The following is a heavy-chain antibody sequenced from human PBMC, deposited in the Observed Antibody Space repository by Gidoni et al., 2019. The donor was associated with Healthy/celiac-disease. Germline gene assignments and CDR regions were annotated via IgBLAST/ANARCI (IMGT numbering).Heavy chain of an antibody. CDR3: ARDEVEMVYYGMDV. CDR2: ISSSGSTI. D-gene: IGHD2-8*01. J-gene: IGHJ6*02. Sequence: EVQLVESGGGLVKPGGSLRLSCAASGFPFSSYSMNWVRQAPGKGLEWVSSISSSGSTIYYADSVKGRFTISRDNAKNSLYLQMNSLRAEDTAVYYCARDEVEMVYYGMDVWGQGTTVTVSS. V-gene: IGHV3-21*01. CDR1: GFPFSSYS.